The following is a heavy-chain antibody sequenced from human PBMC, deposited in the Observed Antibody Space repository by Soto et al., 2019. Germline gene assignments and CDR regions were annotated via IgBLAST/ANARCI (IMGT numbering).Heavy chain of an antibody. V-gene: IGHV3-74*03. CDR1: GFTFSSYW. J-gene: IGHJ6*02. Sequence: EVQLVESGGGLVQPGGSLRLSCAASGFTFSSYWMHWVRQAPGKGLVWVSRINSDGSGTTYADSVKGRFTISRDNAKNTVYLQMNSLRGEETAVYYCARVGGLLAYGMDVWGQGTTVTVSS. CDR2: INSDGSGT. CDR3: ARVGGLLAYGMDV.